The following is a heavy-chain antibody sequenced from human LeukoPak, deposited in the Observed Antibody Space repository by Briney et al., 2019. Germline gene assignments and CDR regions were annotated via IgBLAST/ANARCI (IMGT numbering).Heavy chain of an antibody. J-gene: IGHJ5*02. CDR1: GGSISSYY. Sequence: SETLSFACTVSGGSISSYYWSWIRQPPGKGLEWIGYIYYSGSTNYNPSLKSRVTISVDTSKNQFSLKLSSVTAADTAVYYCARVFRWFDPWGQGTLVTVSS. CDR2: IYYSGST. V-gene: IGHV4-59*01. CDR3: ARVFRWFDP.